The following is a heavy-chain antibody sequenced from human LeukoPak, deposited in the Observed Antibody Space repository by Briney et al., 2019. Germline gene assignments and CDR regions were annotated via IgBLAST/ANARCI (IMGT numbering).Heavy chain of an antibody. CDR2: ISGSGGST. CDR3: AKLGDSSGNLLNWFDP. D-gene: IGHD3-22*01. CDR1: GFTFSSYA. V-gene: IGHV3-23*01. Sequence: PGGSLRLSCAASGFTFSSYAMSWVRQAPGKGLEWVSTISGSGGSTYYADSVKGRFTISRDNSKNTLYLQMNSLRAEDTAVYYCAKLGDSSGNLLNWFDPWGQGTLVTVSS. J-gene: IGHJ5*02.